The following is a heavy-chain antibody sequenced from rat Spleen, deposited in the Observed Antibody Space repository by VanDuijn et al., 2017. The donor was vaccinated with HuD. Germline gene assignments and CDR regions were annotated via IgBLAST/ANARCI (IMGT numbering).Heavy chain of an antibody. CDR3: AIGPGYNPF. D-gene: IGHD1-4*01. CDR2: ISPSGDNT. V-gene: IGHV5-19*01. J-gene: IGHJ2*01. CDR1: GFNFSNYG. Sequence: EVQLVESGGGLVQPGKSLKLSCAASGFNFSNYGMHWIRQAPTKGLEWVASISPSGDNTYYRDSVKGRFTISRDNAKSTLYLQMDSLRSEDTATYHCAIGPGYNPFGGQGVMVTVSS.